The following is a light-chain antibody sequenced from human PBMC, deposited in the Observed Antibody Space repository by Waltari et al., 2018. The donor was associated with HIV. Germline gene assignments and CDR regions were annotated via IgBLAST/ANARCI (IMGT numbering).Light chain of an antibody. Sequence: ALVTQAPSPTLSPVGTVTLTCVSRTGAVTSANYPSWFQQTPGQAPRTLIYNTSNQPSWAPARFSGSMPGSKASLALTGVQAEDEADYYCLPSDSGVRCSVFGGGTKLTVL. CDR2: NTS. J-gene: IGLJ3*02. CDR3: LPSDSGVRCSV. CDR1: TGAVTSANY. V-gene: IGLV7-46*01.